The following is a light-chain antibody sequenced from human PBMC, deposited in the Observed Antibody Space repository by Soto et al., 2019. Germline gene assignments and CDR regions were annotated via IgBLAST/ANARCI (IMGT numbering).Light chain of an antibody. V-gene: IGKV1-39*02. CDR3: QSTYDTPS. CDR2: GTY. J-gene: IGKJ4*01. Sequence: DIQMTQSPSSLSASVGDRVSITCRASRSIYNYLHWYQQKPGKAPTLLISGTYSLHGGVPSRFRGSGSRAEYTITITWLQPDESAIYYSQSTYDTPSFDGGTTVHIK. CDR1: RSIYNY.